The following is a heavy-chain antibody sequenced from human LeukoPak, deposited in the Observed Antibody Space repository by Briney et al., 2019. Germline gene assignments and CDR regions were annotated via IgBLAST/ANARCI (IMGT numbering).Heavy chain of an antibody. J-gene: IGHJ4*02. CDR2: IYYSGST. D-gene: IGHD5-12*01. CDR3: ARGGYSGYDPFDY. V-gene: IGHV4-59*01. Sequence: SETLSLTCAVYGGSFSGYYWSWIRQPPGKGLEWIGYIYYSGSTNYNPYLKSRVTLSVDTSKNQFSLKLSSVTAADTAVYYCARGGYSGYDPFDYWGQGTLVTVSS. CDR1: GGSFSGYY.